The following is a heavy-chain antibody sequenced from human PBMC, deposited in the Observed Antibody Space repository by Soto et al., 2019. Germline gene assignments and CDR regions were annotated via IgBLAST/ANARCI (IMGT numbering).Heavy chain of an antibody. J-gene: IGHJ4*02. V-gene: IGHV4-30-4*01. Sequence: PSETLSLTCTVSGGSISSGDYYWSWIRQPPGKGLEWIGYIYYSGSTYYNPSLKSRVTISVDTSKNQFSLHLNSVTPEDTAVYYCAREFPYYVSSDSYLDYWGQGALVTVSS. CDR2: IYYSGST. CDR1: GGSISSGDYY. D-gene: IGHD3-16*01. CDR3: AREFPYYVSSDSYLDY.